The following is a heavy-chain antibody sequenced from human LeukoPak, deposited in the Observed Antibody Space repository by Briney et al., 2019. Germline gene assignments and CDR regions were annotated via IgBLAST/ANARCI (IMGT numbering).Heavy chain of an antibody. CDR2: IVSSSSYI. J-gene: IGHJ4*02. D-gene: IGHD2-21*02. V-gene: IGHV3-21*01. CDR3: ARGLCGGDCYDY. Sequence: GRSLRLSCATSGFTLSSSGMNWVRQAPGKGLEWVSSIVSSSSYIYYADSVKGRFTISRDNAKNSLYLQMNSLRAEDTALYYCARGLCGGDCYDYWGQGTLVTSPQ. CDR1: GFTLSSSG.